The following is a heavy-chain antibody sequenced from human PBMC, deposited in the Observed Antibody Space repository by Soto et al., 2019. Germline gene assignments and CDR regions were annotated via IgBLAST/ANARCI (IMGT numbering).Heavy chain of an antibody. V-gene: IGHV3-23*01. J-gene: IGHJ4*02. Sequence: GGSLRLSCAASGFTFSSYAMSWVRQAPGKGLEWVSAISGSGGSTYYADSVKGRFTISRDNSKNTLYLQMNSLRAEDTAVYYCAKEAEGGWEISGHFDYWGQGTLVTVSS. CDR2: ISGSGGST. CDR3: AKEAEGGWEISGHFDY. CDR1: GFTFSSYA. D-gene: IGHD1-26*01.